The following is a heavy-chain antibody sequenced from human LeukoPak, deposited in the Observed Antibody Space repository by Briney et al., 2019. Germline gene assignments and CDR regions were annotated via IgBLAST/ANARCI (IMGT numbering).Heavy chain of an antibody. Sequence: GESLKISCKGSGYGFTSYWISWGRRMPGKGRGGMGRIDPSDSYTNYSPSFQGHVTISADKSISTAYLQWSSLKASDTAMYYCARVYGDYAPEYFQHWGQGTLVTVSS. CDR3: ARVYGDYAPEYFQH. CDR1: GYGFTSYW. CDR2: IDPSDSYT. J-gene: IGHJ1*01. D-gene: IGHD4-17*01. V-gene: IGHV5-10-1*01.